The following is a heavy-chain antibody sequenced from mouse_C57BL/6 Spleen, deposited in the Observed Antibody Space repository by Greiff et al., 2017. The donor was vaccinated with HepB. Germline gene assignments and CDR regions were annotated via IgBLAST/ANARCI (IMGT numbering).Heavy chain of an antibody. CDR2: ISYDGSN. CDR3: ARALSTMVTTEFDY. Sequence: EVQLQESGPGLVKPSQSLSLTCSVTGYSITSGYYWNWIRQFPGNKLEWMGYISYDGSNNYNPSLKNRISITRDTSKNQFFLKLNSVTTEDTATYYCARALSTMVTTEFDYWGQGTTLTVSS. V-gene: IGHV3-6*01. CDR1: GYSITSGYY. J-gene: IGHJ2*01. D-gene: IGHD2-2*01.